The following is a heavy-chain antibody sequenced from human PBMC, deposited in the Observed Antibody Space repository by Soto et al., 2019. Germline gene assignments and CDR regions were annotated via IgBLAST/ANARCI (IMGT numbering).Heavy chain of an antibody. CDR1: GGSVRSNNW. D-gene: IGHD2-15*01. Sequence: SETLSLTCAVSGGSVRSNNWWFWVRQPPGKRLEWIGEIHHRESTNLNPSLKSRVTISVDRFKNEFSLKVKSVTAADTAVYYCGCRVEDISYDYYGMDVWGQGTTVTVSS. J-gene: IGHJ6*02. CDR2: IHHREST. V-gene: IGHV4-4*02. CDR3: GCRVEDISYDYYGMDV.